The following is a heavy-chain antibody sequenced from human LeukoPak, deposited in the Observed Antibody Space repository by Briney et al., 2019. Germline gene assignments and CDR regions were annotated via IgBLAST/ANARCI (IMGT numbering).Heavy chain of an antibody. CDR1: GFTFSSYS. D-gene: IGHD3-10*01. CDR3: AAGLPRFGESENDY. Sequence: TGGSLRLSCAASGFTFSSYSMNWVRQAPGKGLEWVSSVTGSGSRTYYADSVKGRFTISRDNSKNTLYLQMNSLRAEDTAGYYCAAGLPRFGESENDYWGQGTLVTVSS. J-gene: IGHJ4*02. CDR2: VTGSGSRT. V-gene: IGHV3-23*01.